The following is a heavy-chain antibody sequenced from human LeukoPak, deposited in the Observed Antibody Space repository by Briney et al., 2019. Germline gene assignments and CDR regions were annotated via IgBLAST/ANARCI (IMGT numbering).Heavy chain of an antibody. V-gene: IGHV3-23*01. J-gene: IGHJ4*02. CDR2: TSGSAGGT. CDR3: TKDPLDY. Sequence: GGSLRLSCVASGFTLSSYMMSWVRQAPGKGLEWVSGTSGSAGGTFYSDSVRGRFTISRDSPKNTLYLQMNSLRVEDTAVYYCTKDPLDYWGQGTLVTVSS. CDR1: GFTLSSYM.